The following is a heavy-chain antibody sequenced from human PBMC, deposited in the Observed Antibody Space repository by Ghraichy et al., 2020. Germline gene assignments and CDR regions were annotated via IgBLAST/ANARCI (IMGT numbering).Heavy chain of an antibody. Sequence: SCAASGFTFSSYGMHWVRQAPGKGLEWGAVISYDGSNKYYADSVKGRFTISRDNSKNTLYLQMNSLRAEDTAVYYCAKDVEYSGTYYFDYWGQGTLVTVSS. CDR1: GFTFSSYG. CDR2: ISYDGSNK. D-gene: IGHD5-12*01. J-gene: IGHJ4*02. CDR3: AKDVEYSGTYYFDY. V-gene: IGHV3-30*18.